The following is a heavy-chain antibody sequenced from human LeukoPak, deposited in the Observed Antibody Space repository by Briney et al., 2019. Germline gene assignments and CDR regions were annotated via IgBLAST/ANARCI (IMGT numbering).Heavy chain of an antibody. CDR2: ISSSGSTI. Sequence: GGSLRLSCAASGFTFYDYYMSWIRQAPGKGLEWVSYISSSGSTIYYADSVKGRFTISRDNAKNSLYLLMDSLRAEDTAIYYCARAGQLRYMDVWGKGTAVTVSS. J-gene: IGHJ6*03. CDR1: GFTFYDYY. V-gene: IGHV3-11*04. CDR3: ARAGQLRYMDV.